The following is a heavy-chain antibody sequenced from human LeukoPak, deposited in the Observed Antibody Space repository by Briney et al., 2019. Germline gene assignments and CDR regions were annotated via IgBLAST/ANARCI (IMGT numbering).Heavy chain of an antibody. CDR3: ARDRPESGYDNDY. D-gene: IGHD5-12*01. J-gene: IGHJ4*02. V-gene: IGHV3-23*01. CDR1: GFTFTTFA. Sequence: GGSLRLSCAASGFTFTTFAMAWVRQAPGKGLEWVSAINGIGTSTYYTDSVKGRFTISTDNSKNTLYLQMDSLRVEDTAVYYCARDRPESGYDNDYWGQGTLVTVSS. CDR2: INGIGTST.